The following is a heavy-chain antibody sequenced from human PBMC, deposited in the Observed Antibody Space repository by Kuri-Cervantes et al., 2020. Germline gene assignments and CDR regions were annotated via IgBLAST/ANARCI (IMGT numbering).Heavy chain of an antibody. V-gene: IGHV1-8*01. Sequence: ASVKVSCKASGYTFTSYDINWVRQATGQGLEWMGWMNPNSGNTDYAQKIQGTVTMTRNTSISTAYMELSSLRSEDTAVYYSARAFPGSSSCFVYWGQGTLVTVSS. D-gene: IGHD6-13*01. J-gene: IGHJ4*02. CDR3: ARAFPGSSSCFVY. CDR2: MNPNSGNT. CDR1: GYTFTSYD.